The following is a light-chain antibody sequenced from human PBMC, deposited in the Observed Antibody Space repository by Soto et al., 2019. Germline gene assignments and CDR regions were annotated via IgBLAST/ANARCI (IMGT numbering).Light chain of an antibody. Sequence: QSVLTQPPSASGTPGQRVTISCSGSSSNIGSNYVYWYQQLPGTAPKLLIYRNNQRPSGVPDRFSGSKSGTSASLAISGLRSEDEADYYCAVWDDSLNGVVFGGGTKLTVL. J-gene: IGLJ2*01. CDR2: RNN. CDR3: AVWDDSLNGVV. CDR1: SSNIGSNY. V-gene: IGLV1-47*01.